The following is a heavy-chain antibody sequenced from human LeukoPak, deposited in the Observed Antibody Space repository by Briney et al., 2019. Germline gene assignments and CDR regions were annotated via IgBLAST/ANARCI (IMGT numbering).Heavy chain of an antibody. V-gene: IGHV1-58*02. CDR3: AARERGGSGTYDY. CDR2: IVVGSGNT. CDR1: GFTFTGSA. Sequence: GTSVKVSCKASGFTFTGSAMQWVRQARGQRLEWIGWIVVGSGNTNYAQKFQERVTITRDMSTGTAYMELSSLRFEDTAVYFRAARERGGSGTYDYWGQGTLVTVSS. D-gene: IGHD3-10*01. J-gene: IGHJ4*02.